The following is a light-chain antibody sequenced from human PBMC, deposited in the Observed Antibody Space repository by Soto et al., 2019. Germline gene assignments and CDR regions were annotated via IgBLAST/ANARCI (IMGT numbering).Light chain of an antibody. J-gene: IGKJ1*01. V-gene: IGKV3-15*01. CDR3: QQYNTWPPWT. Sequence: IVMTQSPASLSVSPGERVTLSCRASQSISSNLAWYQYIVGQAPRLLIYSASTRATGIPARFSGSGSGTEFTLTISSVQSEDYAVYYCQQYNTWPPWTFGQGTKV. CDR1: QSISSN. CDR2: SAS.